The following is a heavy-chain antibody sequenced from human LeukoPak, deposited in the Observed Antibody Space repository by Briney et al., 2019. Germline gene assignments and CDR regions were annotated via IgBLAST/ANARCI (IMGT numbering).Heavy chain of an antibody. CDR3: ARNRDGYIYYFDY. V-gene: IGHV4-30-4*01. D-gene: IGHD5-24*01. J-gene: IGHJ4*02. Sequence: SQTLPLTCTVSGGSISSGDYYWGWIRQPPGKGLEWIGYIYYSGSTYYNPSLKSRVTISVDTSKNQFSLKLSSVTAADTAVYYCARNRDGYIYYFDYWGQGTLVTVSS. CDR2: IYYSGST. CDR1: GGSISSGDYY.